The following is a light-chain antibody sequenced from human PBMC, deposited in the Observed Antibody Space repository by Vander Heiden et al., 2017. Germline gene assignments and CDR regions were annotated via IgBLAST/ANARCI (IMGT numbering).Light chain of an antibody. CDR3: QTWGSGIPV. CDR1: SGHSSDA. V-gene: IGLV4-69*01. J-gene: IGLJ2*01. CDR2: INFDGSH. Sequence: QLVLTPSPSASASLGASVKFTCTLSSGHSSDAIAWLQQQPEKGPRYLMKINFDGSHIKGDGIPDRFSASSSGAERYLTISSLQSEDEADYYCQTWGSGIPVFGGGAKLTVL.